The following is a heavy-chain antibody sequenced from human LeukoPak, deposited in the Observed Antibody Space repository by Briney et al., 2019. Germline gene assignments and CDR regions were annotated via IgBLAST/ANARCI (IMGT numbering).Heavy chain of an antibody. Sequence: ASVKVPCKASGYTFTGYYMHWVRQAPGQGLEWMGWINPNSGGTNYSQKFQGRVTMTRDTSISTAYMELSRLRSDDTAVYYCASYYYDSSGFVHWGQGTLVTVSS. CDR3: ASYYYDSSGFVH. CDR2: INPNSGGT. CDR1: GYTFTGYY. D-gene: IGHD3-22*01. V-gene: IGHV1-2*02. J-gene: IGHJ4*02.